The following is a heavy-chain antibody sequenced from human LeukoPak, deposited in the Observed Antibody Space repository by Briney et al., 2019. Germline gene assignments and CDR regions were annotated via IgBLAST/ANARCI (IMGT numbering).Heavy chain of an antibody. Sequence: PGGSLRLSCAAPGFTFSSYSMNWVRQAPGKGLEWVSSISSSSSYIYYADSVKGRFTISRDNAKNSLYLQMNSLRAEDTAVYYCAKRLRTIFGPIGDYFDYWGQGTLVTVSS. D-gene: IGHD3-3*01. CDR3: AKRLRTIFGPIGDYFDY. CDR2: ISSSSSYI. J-gene: IGHJ4*02. V-gene: IGHV3-21*04. CDR1: GFTFSSYS.